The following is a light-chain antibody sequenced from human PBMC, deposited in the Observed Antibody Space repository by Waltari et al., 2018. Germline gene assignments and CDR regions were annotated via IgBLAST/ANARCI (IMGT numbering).Light chain of an antibody. V-gene: IGKV1-39*01. CDR1: QSISSY. Sequence: DIQMTQSPSSLSASVGDRVTMTCRASQSISSYLNWYQQKPGKAPKLLIYAASSLQSRVPSRFSGSGSGTDFTLTISSLQPEDFATYYCQQSYSTLLTFGGGTKVEIK. J-gene: IGKJ4*01. CDR3: QQSYSTLLT. CDR2: AAS.